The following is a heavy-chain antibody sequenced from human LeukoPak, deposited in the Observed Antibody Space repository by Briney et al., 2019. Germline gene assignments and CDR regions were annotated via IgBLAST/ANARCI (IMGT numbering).Heavy chain of an antibody. Sequence: ASVKVPCKASGYTFTSYGISWVRQAPGQGLEWMGIINPTSGSTTYAQKFQGRVTMTRDTSTTTVYMELSSLRSEDTAVYHCARESVRITSSGRGAFDIWGQGTMVTVSS. CDR3: ARESVRITSSGRGAFDI. J-gene: IGHJ3*02. D-gene: IGHD3-10*01. CDR2: INPTSGST. CDR1: GYTFTSYG. V-gene: IGHV1-46*01.